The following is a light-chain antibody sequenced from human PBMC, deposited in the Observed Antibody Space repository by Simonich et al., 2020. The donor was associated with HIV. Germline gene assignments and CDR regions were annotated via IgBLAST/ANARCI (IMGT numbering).Light chain of an antibody. CDR2: WAS. CDR1: QSVLYSSNNKNY. J-gene: IGKJ4*01. Sequence: DIVMNQSPDYLAVSLGERATINCKSSQSVLYSSNNKNYLAWYQQKPGQPPKLLIYWASTRESGVPDRFSGSGSGTDFTLTISSLQAEDVAVYYCQQYYSTPPTFGGGTKVEIK. V-gene: IGKV4-1*01. CDR3: QQYYSTPPT.